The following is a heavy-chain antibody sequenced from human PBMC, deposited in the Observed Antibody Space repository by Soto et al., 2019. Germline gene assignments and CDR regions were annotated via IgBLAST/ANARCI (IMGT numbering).Heavy chain of an antibody. D-gene: IGHD4-17*01. V-gene: IGHV3-21*01. J-gene: IGHJ4*02. Sequence: GGSLRLSCAASGFTFSSYSMNWVRQAPGKGLEWVSSISSSSSYIYYADSVKGRFTNSRDNAKNSLYLQMHSLRAEDTAVYYCARVTSTGTTGVIVDYWGQGTLVTVSS. CDR1: GFTFSSYS. CDR2: ISSSSSYI. CDR3: ARVTSTGTTGVIVDY.